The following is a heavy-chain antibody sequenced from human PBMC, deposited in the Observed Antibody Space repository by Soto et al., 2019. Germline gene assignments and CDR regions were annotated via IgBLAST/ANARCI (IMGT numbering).Heavy chain of an antibody. V-gene: IGHV3-13*01. J-gene: IGHJ4*02. CDR1: GFTFSNYD. D-gene: IGHD5-12*01. CDR3: ARALPGYRGYEFVY. CDR2: IGTAGDT. Sequence: EVQLVESGGGLVQPGGSLRLSCAASGFTFSNYDIHWVRQATGKGLEWVSAIGTAGDTYYSGSVRGRFTISRENAFSSLYLQMDSLRAEDTAMYFCARALPGYRGYEFVYWGQGTLVTVSS.